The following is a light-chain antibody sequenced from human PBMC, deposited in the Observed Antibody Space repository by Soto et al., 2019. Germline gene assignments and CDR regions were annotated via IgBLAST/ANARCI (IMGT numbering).Light chain of an antibody. CDR1: SGSVSTSSY. CDR3: VLYMGSGISL. V-gene: IGLV8-61*01. J-gene: IGLJ2*01. Sequence: QTVVTQEPSSSVSPGRTVTLTCGLSSGSVSTSSYPSWYQQTPGQAPRTLIYSTNTRSSGVPERFSGSIIGNKAALTITGAQADDESDYYCVLYMGSGISLFGGGTKVTVL. CDR2: STN.